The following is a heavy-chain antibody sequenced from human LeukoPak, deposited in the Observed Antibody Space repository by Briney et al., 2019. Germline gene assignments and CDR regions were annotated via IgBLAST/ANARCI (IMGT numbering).Heavy chain of an antibody. Sequence: GGSLRLSCAASGFSFSSYGMSWVRQAPGKGLEWVAGISGSGHSTYYADSVKGRFSISGDNAKNSLYLQMNSLRAEDTAVYYCAREAFDIWGQGTMVTVSS. CDR1: GFSFSSYG. V-gene: IGHV3-23*01. CDR2: ISGSGHST. CDR3: AREAFDI. J-gene: IGHJ3*02.